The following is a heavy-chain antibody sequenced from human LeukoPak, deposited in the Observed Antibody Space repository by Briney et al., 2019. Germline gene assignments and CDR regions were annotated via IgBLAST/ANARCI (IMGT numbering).Heavy chain of an antibody. CDR3: ARGSGSSSSRAWFDP. J-gene: IGHJ5*02. CDR2: ISSSSSSI. V-gene: IGHV3-48*01. Sequence: GGSLRLSCATSGFTFSTYTINWVRQAPGKGLEWVSYISSSSSSIYYANSVKGRFTISRDNAKNSLYLQMNSLRVEDTAVYYCARGSGSSSSRAWFDPWGQGTLVTVSS. D-gene: IGHD6-6*01. CDR1: GFTFSTYT.